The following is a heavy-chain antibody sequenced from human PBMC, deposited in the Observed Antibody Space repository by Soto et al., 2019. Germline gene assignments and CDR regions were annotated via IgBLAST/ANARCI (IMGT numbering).Heavy chain of an antibody. V-gene: IGHV1-69*12. CDR2: IVPIVDTS. Sequence: QVQLVQSGAEVRQPASSVKVSCKTSGGTFSSYAISWVRQAPGQGLEWMGGIVPIVDTSTYAQKFQGRVTITAGGSTSTVYMGLSSLRSDDTAVYYCVRVVAIPGYPDNWGQGTLVTVSS. CDR3: VRVVAIPGYPDN. CDR1: GGTFSSYA. J-gene: IGHJ4*02. D-gene: IGHD5-12*01.